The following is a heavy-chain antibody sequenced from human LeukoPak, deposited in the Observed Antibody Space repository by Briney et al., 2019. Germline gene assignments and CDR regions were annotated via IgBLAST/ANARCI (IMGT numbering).Heavy chain of an antibody. J-gene: IGHJ6*03. Sequence: MSSETLSLTCSVSGASVSTYDWSWIRQPPGEGLEWIGYIDDNGSADYNPSLNGRVTISVDRSRNRLSLRLSSMTAADTAVYYCARMGDTSFFYNIYMDVWGKGTTVIVSS. CDR1: GASVSTYD. V-gene: IGHV4-59*02. D-gene: IGHD3-16*01. CDR3: ARMGDTSFFYNIYMDV. CDR2: IDDNGSA.